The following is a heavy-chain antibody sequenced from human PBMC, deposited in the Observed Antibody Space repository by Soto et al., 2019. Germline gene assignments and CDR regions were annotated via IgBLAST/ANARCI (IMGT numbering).Heavy chain of an antibody. V-gene: IGHV1-18*01. Sequence: ASVKVSCKASGYTFTRSGISWVRQAPGHGPEWMGWISSYNGDTNYAQTFQGRVTMTTDTSTSTAYMELRSLRSDDTAVYYCARESYSARGGNGPRDAFDIWGQGTMVTVSS. CDR2: ISSYNGDT. D-gene: IGHD2-15*01. CDR3: ARESYSARGGNGPRDAFDI. CDR1: GYTFTRSG. J-gene: IGHJ3*02.